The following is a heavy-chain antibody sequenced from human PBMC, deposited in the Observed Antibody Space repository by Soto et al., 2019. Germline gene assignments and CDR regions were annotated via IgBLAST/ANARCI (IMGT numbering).Heavy chain of an antibody. V-gene: IGHV1-8*01. J-gene: IGHJ6*02. CDR1: GYTFTSYD. CDR2: MNPNSGNT. CDR3: ARKGSNYYYYGMDV. Sequence: ASVKVSCKASGYTFTSYDINWVRQATGQGLEWMGWMNPNSGNTGYAQKFQGRVTMTRNTSISKNSLYLQMNSLRTEDTALYYCARKGSNYYYYGMDVWGQGTTVTVSS.